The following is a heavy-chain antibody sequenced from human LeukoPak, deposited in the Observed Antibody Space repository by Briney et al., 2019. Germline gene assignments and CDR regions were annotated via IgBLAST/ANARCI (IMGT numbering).Heavy chain of an antibody. D-gene: IGHD3-9*01. CDR2: IYNSENT. Sequence: SETLSLTCTVSGDSFNNYYWRWIRQPAGKGLEWIGRIYNSENTNYNPSLTSGVSMSVDTSKNQFSLELSSVSAADTAVYYCARLIGYYDSLTSYYNAYFDLWGRGTLVTVSS. CDR1: GDSFNNYY. V-gene: IGHV4-4*07. CDR3: ARLIGYYDSLTSYYNAYFDL. J-gene: IGHJ2*01.